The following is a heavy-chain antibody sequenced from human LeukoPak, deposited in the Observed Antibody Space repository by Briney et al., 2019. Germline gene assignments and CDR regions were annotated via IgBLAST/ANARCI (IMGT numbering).Heavy chain of an antibody. CDR3: ARYIWDYYYGSGSSAGWFDP. CDR1: GYSISSGYD. J-gene: IGHJ5*02. V-gene: IGHV4-38-2*01. D-gene: IGHD3-10*01. CDR2: IYHSGST. Sequence: PSGSLARACAGSGYSISSGYDWGWGRQPPGKGLEWIGRIYHSGSTYYNPSLKSRVTISVDTSKNQFSLKLSSVTAADTAVYYCARYIWDYYYGSGSSAGWFDPWGQGTLVTVSS.